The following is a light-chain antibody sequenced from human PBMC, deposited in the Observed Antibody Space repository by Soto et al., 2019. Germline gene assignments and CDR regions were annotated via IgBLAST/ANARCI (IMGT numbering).Light chain of an antibody. J-gene: IGLJ7*01. Sequence: QLVLTQSPSASASLGASVKLTCTLSSGHSSYAIAWHQQQTEKGPRYLMKLNSDGSHSKGDGIPDRFSGSSSGGERYLTISSLQSEDEADYYCQTWGTGPAVFGGGTQLTVL. CDR1: SGHSSYA. CDR2: LNSDGSH. CDR3: QTWGTGPAV. V-gene: IGLV4-69*01.